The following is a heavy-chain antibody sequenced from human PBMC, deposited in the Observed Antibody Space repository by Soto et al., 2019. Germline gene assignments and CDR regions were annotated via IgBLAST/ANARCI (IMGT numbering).Heavy chain of an antibody. J-gene: IGHJ5*02. CDR1: GGTFSSYT. D-gene: IGHD6-13*01. V-gene: IGHV1-69*08. CDR3: AREAASGTLFYWLDP. Sequence: QVQLVKSGAEVKKPGSSVKVSCKASGGTFSSYTISWVRQAPGQGLEWMGRIIPILGIANYAQKFQGRVTITADKSTRTADMELSSLRYEDTAVYYCAREAASGTLFYWLDPWGQGTLVNGSS. CDR2: IIPILGIA.